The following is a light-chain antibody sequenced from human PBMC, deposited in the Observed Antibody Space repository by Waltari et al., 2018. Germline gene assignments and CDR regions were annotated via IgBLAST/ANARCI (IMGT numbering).Light chain of an antibody. Sequence: QSALTQPPSASGSPGQSVTISCTGTSRDVGGYNYVAWYQQHPGKAPKLLIYDVTKRPSGVPDRFSASKSGDTASLTVSGLQAEDEADYYCSSFTPRTNVLFGGGTKLTVL. CDR1: SRDVGGYNY. CDR3: SSFTPRTNVL. CDR2: DVT. V-gene: IGLV2-8*01. J-gene: IGLJ2*01.